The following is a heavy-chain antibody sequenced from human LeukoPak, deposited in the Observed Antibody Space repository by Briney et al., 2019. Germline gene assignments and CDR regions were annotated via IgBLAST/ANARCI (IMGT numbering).Heavy chain of an antibody. D-gene: IGHD6-6*01. V-gene: IGHV3-30*02. CDR3: AKKALAARPEPLPYYFNY. CDR1: GFTFSSYG. Sequence: PGGSLRLSCVASGFTFSSYGMHWVRQAPGKGLGWVAFIRYDGSNKYYADSVKGRFTISRDNSKNTLYLQMNSLRAEDTAVYYCAKKALAARPEPLPYYFNYGAREPWSPSPQ. J-gene: IGHJ4*02. CDR2: IRYDGSNK.